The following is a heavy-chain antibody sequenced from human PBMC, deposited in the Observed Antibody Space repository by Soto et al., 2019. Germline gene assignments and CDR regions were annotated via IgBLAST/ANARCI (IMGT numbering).Heavy chain of an antibody. CDR3: ARGVGYKYGPFDY. CDR2: AQYSRST. CDR1: GGSVTTYY. Sequence: QVQLQESGPGLVKPSETLSLTCTVSGGSVTTYYWSWIRQSPGKGVEWIGYAQYSRSTNYNPSLLSRLGISLDTSKNQFSLSLSSVTAADTALYYCARGVGYKYGPFDYWGQGILVTVAS. V-gene: IGHV4-59*02. J-gene: IGHJ4*02. D-gene: IGHD1-1*01.